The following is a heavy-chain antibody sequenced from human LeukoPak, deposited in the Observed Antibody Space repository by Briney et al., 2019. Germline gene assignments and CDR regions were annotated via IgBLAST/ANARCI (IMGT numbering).Heavy chain of an antibody. CDR1: GYSFTSYW. J-gene: IGHJ4*02. CDR3: ARVEGGGMITFGGVIVTTLDY. D-gene: IGHD3-16*02. CDR2: IYPGDSDT. V-gene: IGHV5-51*01. Sequence: PGESLKISCKGSGYSFTSYWIGWVRQMPGKGLEWMGIIYPGDSDTRYSPSFQGQVTISADKSISTAYLQWSSLKASDTAMYYCARVEGGGMITFGGVIVTTLDYWGQGTLVTVSS.